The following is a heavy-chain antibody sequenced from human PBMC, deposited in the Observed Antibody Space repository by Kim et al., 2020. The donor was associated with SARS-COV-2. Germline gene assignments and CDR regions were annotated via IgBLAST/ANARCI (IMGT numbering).Heavy chain of an antibody. J-gene: IGHJ4*02. CDR3: ARASGRYDPVTFDY. CDR2: IYYSGST. D-gene: IGHD1-26*01. V-gene: IGHV4-30-4*01. Sequence: SETLSLTCTVSGGSISSGDYYWSWIRQPPGKGLEWIGYIYYSGSTYYNPSLKSRVTISVDTSKNQFSLKLSSVTAADTAVYYCARASGRYDPVTFDYWGQGTLVTVSS. CDR1: GGSISSGDYY.